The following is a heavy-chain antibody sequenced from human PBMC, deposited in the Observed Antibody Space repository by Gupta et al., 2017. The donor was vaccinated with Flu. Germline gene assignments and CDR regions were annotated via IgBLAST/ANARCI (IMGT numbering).Heavy chain of an antibody. Sequence: EVQLLESGGGLVQPGGSLRLSCAASGSTFSSFAMSWVRQAPGKGLEWVSAISGSGGSTYYADSVKGRFTISRDNSKNTLYLQMNSLRAEDTAVYYCAKDSSSSRVYGAFDIWGQGTMVTVSS. D-gene: IGHD6-6*01. CDR1: GSTFSSFA. J-gene: IGHJ3*02. V-gene: IGHV3-23*01. CDR2: ISGSGGST. CDR3: AKDSSSSRVYGAFDI.